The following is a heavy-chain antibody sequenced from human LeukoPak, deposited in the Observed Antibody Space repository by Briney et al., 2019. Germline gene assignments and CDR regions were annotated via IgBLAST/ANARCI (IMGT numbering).Heavy chain of an antibody. Sequence: PSETLSLTCAVYGGSFSGYYWSWIRQPPGKGLEWIGEINHSGSTNYNPSLKSRVTISVDTSKNQFSLKLGSVTAADTAVCYCARGRKDFWSGYYPLNDYWGQGTLVTVSS. V-gene: IGHV4-34*01. CDR3: ARGRKDFWSGYYPLNDY. CDR1: GGSFSGYY. D-gene: IGHD3-3*01. CDR2: INHSGST. J-gene: IGHJ4*02.